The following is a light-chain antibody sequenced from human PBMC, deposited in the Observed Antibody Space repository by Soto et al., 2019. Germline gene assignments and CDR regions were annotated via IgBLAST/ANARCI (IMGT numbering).Light chain of an antibody. CDR1: SSNIGSNA. CDR3: AAWDNSLYGPV. J-gene: IGLJ3*02. V-gene: IGLV1-44*01. Sequence: QAVVTQPPSASGTPGQRVTISCSGSSSNIGSNAVNWYQHLPGTAPKLLLYSNDQRPSGVPDRFSGSKSGTSASLAISGLQSEDEADYYCAAWDNSLYGPVFGGGTKLTVL. CDR2: SND.